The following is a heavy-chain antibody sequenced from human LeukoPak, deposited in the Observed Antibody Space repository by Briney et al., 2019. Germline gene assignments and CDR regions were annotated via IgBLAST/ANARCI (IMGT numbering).Heavy chain of an antibody. V-gene: IGHV3-21*01. D-gene: IGHD6-19*01. CDR1: GFTFSSYS. J-gene: IGHJ4*02. CDR2: ISSSSSYI. CDR3: ARSAVASHYFDY. Sequence: GGSLRLSCAASGFTFSSYSMNWVRQAPGKGLEWVSSISSSSSYIYYADSVKGRFTISRDNAKNSLYLQMNSLRAEDTAVYYCARSAVASHYFDYWGQGTLVTVSS.